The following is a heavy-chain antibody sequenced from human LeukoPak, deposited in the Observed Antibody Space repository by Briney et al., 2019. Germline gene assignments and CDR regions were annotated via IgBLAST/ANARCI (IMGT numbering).Heavy chain of an antibody. CDR1: GFTFSSYN. Sequence: GGSLRLSCAASGFTFSSYNMNWVRQAPGKGLEWVSVIYSGGSTYYADSVKGRFTISRDNSKNTLYLQMNSLRAEDTAVYYCARASVEMATISCYFDLWGRGTLVTVSS. V-gene: IGHV3-66*02. CDR3: ARASVEMATISCYFDL. J-gene: IGHJ2*01. CDR2: IYSGGST. D-gene: IGHD5-24*01.